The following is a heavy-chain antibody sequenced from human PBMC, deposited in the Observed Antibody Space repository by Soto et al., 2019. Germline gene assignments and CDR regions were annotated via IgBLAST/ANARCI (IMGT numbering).Heavy chain of an antibody. CDR1: GFTFDDYA. Sequence: GGSLRLSCAASGFTFDDYAMHWVRQAPGKGLEWVSGIKWNGGSIDYADSVKGRFTISRDNAKNSLYLQMNSLRAEDTALYYCAKGRSWDVLNYFDYWGQGTLVTVSS. CDR3: AKGRSWDVLNYFDY. V-gene: IGHV3-9*01. CDR2: IKWNGGSI. D-gene: IGHD2-15*01. J-gene: IGHJ4*02.